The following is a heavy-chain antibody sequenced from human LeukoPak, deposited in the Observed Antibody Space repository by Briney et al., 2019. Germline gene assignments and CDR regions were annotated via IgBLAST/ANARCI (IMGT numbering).Heavy chain of an antibody. V-gene: IGHV4-39*01. CDR2: IYYSGST. Sequence: SETLSLTCTVSGGSISSSSYYWGWIRQPPGKGLEWMGSIYYSGSTYYNPSLNSRVTISVDTSKNQFSLKMRSVTAADTAVYYCARRDMTALTAYAFDIWGQGTMVTVSS. CDR3: ARRDMTALTAYAFDI. CDR1: GGSISSSSYY. D-gene: IGHD4-11*01. J-gene: IGHJ3*02.